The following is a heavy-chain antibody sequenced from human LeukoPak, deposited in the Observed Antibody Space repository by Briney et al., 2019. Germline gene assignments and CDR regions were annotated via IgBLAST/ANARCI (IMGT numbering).Heavy chain of an antibody. D-gene: IGHD6-6*01. Sequence: PGGSLRLSCAASGFTFSDYYMSWIRQAPGKGLEWVSYISSSSTNIYYADPVKGRFTISRDNAKNPLYLQMNTLRAEDTAVYYCAGEHIAAHNYWGQGTLVTVSS. J-gene: IGHJ4*02. CDR3: AGEHIAAHNY. CDR2: ISSSSTNI. V-gene: IGHV3-11*04. CDR1: GFTFSDYY.